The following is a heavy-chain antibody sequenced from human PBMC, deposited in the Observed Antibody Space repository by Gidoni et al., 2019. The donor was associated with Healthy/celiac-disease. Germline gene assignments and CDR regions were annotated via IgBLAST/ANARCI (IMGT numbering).Heavy chain of an antibody. V-gene: IGHV4-31*11. CDR3: ARVRYGSGSYCH. D-gene: IGHD3-10*01. CDR2: IYYSVST. J-gene: IGHJ4*02. CDR1: GRSFRSGGYY. Sequence: QMQLQAWCAELGKPSHTVSRTCAVPGRSFRSGGYYWSWIRQHPGKVLEGIGYIYYSVSTYYNPSLKSRVTISVDTSKNQFSLNLSSVTAADTAWYYCARVRYGSGSYCHWGQGTLVTVSS.